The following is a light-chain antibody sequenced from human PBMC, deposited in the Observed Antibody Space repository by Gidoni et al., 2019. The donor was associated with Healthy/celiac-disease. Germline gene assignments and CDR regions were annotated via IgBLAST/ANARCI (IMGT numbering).Light chain of an antibody. Sequence: ELVLTQSPATLSLSPGERATLSCKASQSVSSYLAWYQHKPGQAPRLLIYDASNRATGIPARFSGSGSGTDFTLTISSLEPEDFAVYYCQQRSNPMYTFGQGTKLEIK. J-gene: IGKJ2*01. CDR3: QQRSNPMYT. CDR1: QSVSSY. V-gene: IGKV3-11*01. CDR2: DAS.